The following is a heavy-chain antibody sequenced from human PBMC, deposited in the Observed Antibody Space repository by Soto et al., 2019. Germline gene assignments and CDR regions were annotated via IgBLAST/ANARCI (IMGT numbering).Heavy chain of an antibody. Sequence: QVQLVESGGGLVKPGGSLRLSCAASGFTFSDYYMSWIRQAPGKGLEWVSYISSSSSYTNYADSVKGRFTISRDNAKNSRYLQMNSLRAEDTAVYCCARDKGYGVDAFDIWGQGTMVTVSS. CDR2: ISSSSSYT. V-gene: IGHV3-11*05. CDR1: GFTFSDYY. J-gene: IGHJ3*02. D-gene: IGHD4-17*01. CDR3: ARDKGYGVDAFDI.